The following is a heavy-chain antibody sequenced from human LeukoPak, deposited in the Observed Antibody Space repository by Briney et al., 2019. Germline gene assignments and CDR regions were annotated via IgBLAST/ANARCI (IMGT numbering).Heavy chain of an antibody. Sequence: KTSETLSLTCAVYGGSFSGYYWSWIRQPPGKGLEWIGEINHSGSTNYNPSLKSRVTISVDTSKNQFSLKLSPVTAADTAVYYCARLAYFSSGWYAQPYYFDYWGQGTLVTVSS. J-gene: IGHJ4*02. CDR2: INHSGST. CDR1: GGSFSGYY. V-gene: IGHV4-34*01. CDR3: ARLAYFSSGWYAQPYYFDY. D-gene: IGHD6-19*01.